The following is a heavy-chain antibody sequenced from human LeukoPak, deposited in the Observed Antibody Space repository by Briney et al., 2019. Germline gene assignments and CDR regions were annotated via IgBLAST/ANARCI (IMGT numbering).Heavy chain of an antibody. CDR1: GGTFSSYA. Sequence: ASVKVSCKASGGTFSSYAISWVRQAPGQGLEWMGGIIPIFGTANYAQKFQGRVTITADESTSTAYMELSSLRSEDTAVYYCASDDLPWFGEPAGLDYWGQGTLVTVSS. D-gene: IGHD3-10*01. CDR3: ASDDLPWFGEPAGLDY. V-gene: IGHV1-69*01. CDR2: IIPIFGTA. J-gene: IGHJ4*02.